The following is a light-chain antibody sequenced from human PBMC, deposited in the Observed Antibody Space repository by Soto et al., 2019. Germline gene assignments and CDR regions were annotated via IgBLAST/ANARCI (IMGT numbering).Light chain of an antibody. J-gene: IGKJ1*01. CDR1: QSISSW. Sequence: DIQMTQSPSTLSASVGDRDTITCRASQSISSWLAWYQQKPGKAPKLLIYKASSLESGVPSRFSGSGSGTEFTLTISSLQPDDFATYYCQQYNSYSVAFGQGTKVDIK. CDR2: KAS. V-gene: IGKV1-5*03. CDR3: QQYNSYSVA.